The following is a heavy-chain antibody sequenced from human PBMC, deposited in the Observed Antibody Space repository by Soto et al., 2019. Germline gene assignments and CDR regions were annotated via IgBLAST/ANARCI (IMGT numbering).Heavy chain of an antibody. CDR1: GYSISSGLY. Sequence: QVQLQESGPGLVKPSETLSLTCAVSGYSISSGLYWGWIRQPPGKGLEWIGTIYRGGITYYNPSLKSRVTISIDTSKNHFSLRLSSVTATDTAVYFCAIGNPDWLDPWGQGTLVTVSS. D-gene: IGHD1-1*01. J-gene: IGHJ5*02. CDR3: AIGNPDWLDP. V-gene: IGHV4-38-2*01. CDR2: IYRGGIT.